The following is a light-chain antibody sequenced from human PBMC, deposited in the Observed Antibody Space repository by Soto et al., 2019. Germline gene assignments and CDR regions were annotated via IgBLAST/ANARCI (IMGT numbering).Light chain of an antibody. CDR2: GAS. CDR1: QSVSSSY. CDR3: QQYGSSPFT. Sequence: EIVLTQSPGTLSLSPGERATLSCRASQSVSSSYLAWYQQKPGQAPRLLIYGASSRATGIPDRFSGSGSGTDFTLTISRLEPEDFAVYYCQQYGSSPFTFVPGTKVDSK. J-gene: IGKJ3*01. V-gene: IGKV3-20*01.